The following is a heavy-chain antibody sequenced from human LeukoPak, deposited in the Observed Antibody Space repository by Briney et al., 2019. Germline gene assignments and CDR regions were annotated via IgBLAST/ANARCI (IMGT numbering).Heavy chain of an antibody. D-gene: IGHD3-10*01. CDR1: GFTFSSYG. J-gene: IGHJ4*02. CDR2: ISYDGSNK. V-gene: IGHV3-30*03. CDR3: ARVLQPDHFGSGWL. Sequence: PGRSLRLSCAASGFTFSSYGMHWVRQAPGKGLEWVAVISYDGSNKYYADSVKGRFTISRDNSKNTLYLQMNSLRAEDTAVYYCARVLQPDHFGSGWLWGQGTLVTVSS.